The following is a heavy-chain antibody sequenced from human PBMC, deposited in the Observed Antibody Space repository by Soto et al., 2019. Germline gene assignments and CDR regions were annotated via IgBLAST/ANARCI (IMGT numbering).Heavy chain of an antibody. J-gene: IGHJ4*02. CDR1: GGSISSGGYY. CDR2: IYYSGST. D-gene: IGHD4-17*01. V-gene: IGHV4-31*03. CDR3: ARTVTTSRRIDY. Sequence: PSETLCVTCTVSGGSISSGGYYWSWIRKHPGKGLEWIGYIYYSGSTYYNPSLKSRVTISVDTSKNQSSLKLSSVTAADTAVYYCARTVTTSRRIDYWGQGTLVTVSS.